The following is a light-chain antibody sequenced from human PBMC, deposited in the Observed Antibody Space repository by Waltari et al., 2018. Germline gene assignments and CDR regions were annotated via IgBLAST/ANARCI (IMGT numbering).Light chain of an antibody. V-gene: IGKV3-20*01. J-gene: IGKJ1*01. Sequence: EIVLTQSPGTLSLSPGESATLSCRASQSVSRTLAWYQQKPGQAPRLLIYDASIRATGIPDKFSGSGSETDFSLSISRQEPEDFAVYYCQKYGTRPATFGQGTKVEIK. CDR1: QSVSRT. CDR3: QKYGTRPAT. CDR2: DAS.